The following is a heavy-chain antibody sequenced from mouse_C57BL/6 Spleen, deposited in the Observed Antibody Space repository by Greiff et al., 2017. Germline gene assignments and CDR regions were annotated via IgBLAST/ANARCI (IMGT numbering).Heavy chain of an antibody. V-gene: IGHV14-1*01. J-gene: IGHJ3*01. D-gene: IGHD4-1*01. CDR3: TTYANWDGFAY. Sequence: VQLQQSGAELVRPGASVKLSCTASGFNIKDYYMHWVKQRPEQGLEWIGRIDPEDGDTEYAPKFQGKATMTADTSSNTAYLQLSSLTSEDTADYYCTTYANWDGFAYWGQGTLVTVSA. CDR2: IDPEDGDT. CDR1: GFNIKDYY.